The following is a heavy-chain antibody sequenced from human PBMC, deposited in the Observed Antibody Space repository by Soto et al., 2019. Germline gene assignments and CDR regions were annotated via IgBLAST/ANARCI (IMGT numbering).Heavy chain of an antibody. J-gene: IGHJ4*02. D-gene: IGHD5-12*01. Sequence: EVQLAESGGGLVQPGRSLRLSCAASGFTFDDYAMHWVRQAPGKGLDWVSGISWNSGSIGYADSVMGRFTISRDNAKNSLYLQMNSLRAEDTALYYCAKDMGPDGYTTFDYWGQGTLVTVSS. V-gene: IGHV3-9*01. CDR1: GFTFDDYA. CDR3: AKDMGPDGYTTFDY. CDR2: ISWNSGSI.